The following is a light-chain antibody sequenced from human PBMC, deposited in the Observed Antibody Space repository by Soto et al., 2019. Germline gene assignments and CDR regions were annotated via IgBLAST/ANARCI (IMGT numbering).Light chain of an antibody. V-gene: IGLV1-47*02. Sequence: QPVLTQPPSASGTPGQRVTISCSGSSSNIGSNYVYWYQHLPGAAPKLIIYTNNQRPSGVPDRFSGSKSGTSASLAISGLRSEDEADYHCATWDESLSGMVFGGGTKVTVL. J-gene: IGLJ2*01. CDR1: SSNIGSNY. CDR3: ATWDESLSGMV. CDR2: TNN.